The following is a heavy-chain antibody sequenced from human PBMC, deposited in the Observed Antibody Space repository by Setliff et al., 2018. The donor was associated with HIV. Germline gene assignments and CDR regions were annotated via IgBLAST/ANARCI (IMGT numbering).Heavy chain of an antibody. CDR1: GYTFTAYY. CDR2: INPNSGGT. J-gene: IGHJ4*02. Sequence: ASVKVSCKAYGYTFTAYYMHWVRQAPGQGLEWMGWINPNSGGTNYAQKFRGRVTMTRDTSINTAYMYLSSLRSDDTAIYFCARGTDFWSGSSNFDYWGQGTQVTVSS. V-gene: IGHV1-2*02. CDR3: ARGTDFWSGSSNFDY. D-gene: IGHD3-3*01.